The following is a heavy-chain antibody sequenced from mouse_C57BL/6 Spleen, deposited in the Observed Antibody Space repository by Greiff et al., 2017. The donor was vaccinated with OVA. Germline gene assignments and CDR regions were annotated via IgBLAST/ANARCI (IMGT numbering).Heavy chain of an antibody. CDR3: ARGYYGNYGFAY. D-gene: IGHD2-1*01. Sequence: QVQLQQSGAELVRPGSSVKLSCKASGYTFTSYWMHWVKQRPIQGLEWIGNIDPSDSETHYNQKFKDKATLTVDKSSSTAYMQLSSLTSEDSAVYYCARGYYGNYGFAYWGQGTLVTVSA. J-gene: IGHJ3*01. CDR1: GYTFTSYW. CDR2: IDPSDSET. V-gene: IGHV1-52*01.